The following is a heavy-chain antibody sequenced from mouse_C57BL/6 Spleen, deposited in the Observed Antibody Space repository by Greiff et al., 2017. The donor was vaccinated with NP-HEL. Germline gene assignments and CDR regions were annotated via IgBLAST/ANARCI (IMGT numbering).Heavy chain of an antibody. CDR3: ARERGVYYGNHWYFDV. D-gene: IGHD2-1*01. Sequence: EVKLMESGPGLVKPSQSLSLTCSVTGYSITSGYYWNWIRQFPGNKLEWMGYISYDGSNNYNPSLKNRISITRDTSKNQFFLKLNSVTTEDTATYYCARERGVYYGNHWYFDVGGTGTTVTVSS. J-gene: IGHJ1*03. V-gene: IGHV3-6*01. CDR2: ISYDGSN. CDR1: GYSITSGYY.